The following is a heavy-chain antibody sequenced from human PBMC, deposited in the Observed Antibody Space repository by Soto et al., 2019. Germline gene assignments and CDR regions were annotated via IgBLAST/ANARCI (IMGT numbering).Heavy chain of an antibody. J-gene: IGHJ5*02. CDR1: GGSISSGGYS. Sequence: SETLSLTCTVSGGSISSGGYSWSWIRQPPGKGLEWIGYIYHSGSTYYNPSLKSRVTISVDRSKNQFSLKLSSVTAADTAVYYCATSNWFDPWGQGTLVTVSS. CDR2: IYHSGST. D-gene: IGHD2-2*01. V-gene: IGHV4-30-2*01. CDR3: ATSNWFDP.